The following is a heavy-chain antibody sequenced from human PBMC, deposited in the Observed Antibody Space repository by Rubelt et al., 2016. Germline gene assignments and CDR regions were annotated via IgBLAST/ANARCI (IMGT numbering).Heavy chain of an antibody. Sequence: QVQLVQSGAEVTKPGASVKVSCKASGYTFTGSYMHWVLQAPGTRLEWMGGINPNSGGKNYAEKLQARDNTTSDTARGTAYMELSRLGVDETAVYYCARDSGGVTTSFDYWGQGTLVTVSS. D-gene: IGHD3-16*01. CDR3: ARDSGGVTTSFDY. CDR1: GYTFTGSY. CDR2: INPNSGGK. V-gene: IGHV1-2*01. J-gene: IGHJ4*02.